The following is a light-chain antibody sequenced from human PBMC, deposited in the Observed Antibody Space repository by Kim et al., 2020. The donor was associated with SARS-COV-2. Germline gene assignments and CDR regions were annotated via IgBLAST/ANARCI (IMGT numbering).Light chain of an antibody. CDR2: TAS. Sequence: SPGERATLSCRASQTIRSNYLAWYQQKPGQAPRLIIYTASNRATGIPDRFSGSGSGTDFTLTISRLEPEDLAVYYCQQYCSSPRTFGQGTKVDIK. V-gene: IGKV3-20*01. CDR3: QQYCSSPRT. CDR1: QTIRSNY. J-gene: IGKJ1*01.